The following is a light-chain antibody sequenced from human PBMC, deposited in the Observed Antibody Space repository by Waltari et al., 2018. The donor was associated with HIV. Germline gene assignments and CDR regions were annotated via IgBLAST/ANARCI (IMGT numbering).Light chain of an antibody. V-gene: IGKV4-1*01. CDR2: WAS. J-gene: IGKJ2*01. CDR3: QQYSITPVT. CDR1: QSLLYSSNNKYY. Sequence: DIVMTQSPDSLAVSLGERATMNCKSSQSLLYSSNNKYYLAWYQQKPGQPPKLLLYWASTRESGVPDRFSGSGSATDFTLTISSLQAEDVAVYYCQQYSITPVTFGQGTKLEIK.